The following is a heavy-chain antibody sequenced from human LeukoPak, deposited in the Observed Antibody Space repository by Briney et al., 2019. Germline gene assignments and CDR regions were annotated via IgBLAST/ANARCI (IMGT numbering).Heavy chain of an antibody. Sequence: GGSLRLSCAAWVFTYSSYSMNWVRQAPGKGLEWVSYISSTGSTIYYADSVRGRFTISRDNAKNSLYLQMNSLRAEDTAVYYCARGSYSSSNYFDYWGQGTLVTVSS. J-gene: IGHJ4*02. D-gene: IGHD6-6*01. CDR3: ARGSYSSSNYFDY. CDR1: VFTYSSYS. V-gene: IGHV3-48*01. CDR2: ISSTGSTI.